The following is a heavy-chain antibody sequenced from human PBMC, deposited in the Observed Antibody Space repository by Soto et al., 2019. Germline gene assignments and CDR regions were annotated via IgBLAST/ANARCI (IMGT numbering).Heavy chain of an antibody. D-gene: IGHD5-12*01. CDR2: ISYDGGNK. CDR1: GFTFSSYG. V-gene: IGHV3-30*18. J-gene: IGHJ4*02. Sequence: LRLSCAASGFTFSSYGMHWVRQAPGKGLEWVAVISYDGGNKYYADSVKGRFTISRDNSKNTLYLQMNSLRAEDTAVYYCAKGEDSGYEFLGYYFDYWGQGTRVTVSS. CDR3: AKGEDSGYEFLGYYFDY.